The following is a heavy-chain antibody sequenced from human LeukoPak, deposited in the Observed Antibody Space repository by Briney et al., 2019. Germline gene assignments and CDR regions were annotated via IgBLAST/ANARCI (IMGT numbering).Heavy chain of an antibody. Sequence: SETLSLTCTVSGGSISSYYWSWIRQPPGKGLEWIGYIYYSGSTNYNPSLKSRVTISVDTSKNQFSLKLSSVTAADTAVYYCARDRPRSSGWYAFDIWGQGTMVTVSS. V-gene: IGHV4-59*01. CDR1: GGSISSYY. CDR3: ARDRPRSSGWYAFDI. D-gene: IGHD6-19*01. CDR2: IYYSGST. J-gene: IGHJ3*02.